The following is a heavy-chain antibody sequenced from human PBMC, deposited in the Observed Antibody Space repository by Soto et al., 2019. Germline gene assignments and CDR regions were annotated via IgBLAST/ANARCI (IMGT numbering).Heavy chain of an antibody. CDR3: ARAFCTNGVCYYFFDY. Sequence: SLRLSCAASGFTFGIYAMHWVRQAPGKGLEWVAVIYYDGSNRYYGDAVKGRFTISRDNSKSTLYLQMSSLRAEDTAVYYCARAFCTNGVCYYFFDYWGHGTLVTVSS. V-gene: IGHV3-30*12. D-gene: IGHD2-8*01. J-gene: IGHJ4*01. CDR1: GFTFGIYA. CDR2: IYYDGSNR.